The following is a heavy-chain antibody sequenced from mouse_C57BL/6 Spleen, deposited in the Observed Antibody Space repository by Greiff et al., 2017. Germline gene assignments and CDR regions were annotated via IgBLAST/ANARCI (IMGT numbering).Heavy chain of an antibody. V-gene: IGHV2-9-1*01. J-gene: IGHJ1*03. D-gene: IGHD1-1*01. CDR2: IWTGGGT. Sequence: VMLVESGPGLVAPSQSLSITCTVSGFSLTSYAISWVRQPPGKGLEWLGVIWTGGGTNYNSALKSRLSISKDNSKSQVFLKMNSLQTDDTARYYCARKGEYYGSSVYWYFDVWGTGTTVTVSS. CDR1: GFSLTSYA. CDR3: ARKGEYYGSSVYWYFDV.